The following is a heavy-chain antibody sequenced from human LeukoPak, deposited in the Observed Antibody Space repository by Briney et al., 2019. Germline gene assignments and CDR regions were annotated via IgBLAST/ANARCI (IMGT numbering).Heavy chain of an antibody. CDR1: GLTFDDYA. V-gene: IGHV3-9*01. CDR3: AVLHYYAMDV. D-gene: IGHD2-8*01. CDR2: ISWNSGTK. J-gene: IGHJ6*02. Sequence: PGRSLRLSCAASGLTFDDYAMHWVRQAPGKGLEWVSGISWNSGTKGYADSVKGRSTISRDNAKNSLYLQMNSLRGEDAALYYCAVLHYYAMDVWGQGTTVTVSS.